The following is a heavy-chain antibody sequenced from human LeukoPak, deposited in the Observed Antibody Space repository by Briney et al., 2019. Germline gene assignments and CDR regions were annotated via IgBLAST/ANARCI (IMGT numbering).Heavy chain of an antibody. V-gene: IGHV3-21*01. D-gene: IGHD5-18*01. J-gene: IGHJ3*02. CDR1: GFTFSSYS. CDR3: ARRTMSGYDALDI. CDR2: ISSSSSYI. Sequence: GGSLRLSCAASGFTFSSYSMNWVRQAPGKGLEWVSSISSSSSYIYYADSVKGRFTISRDNAKISLYLQMNSLRAEDTAVYYCARRTMSGYDALDIWGQGTMATVSS.